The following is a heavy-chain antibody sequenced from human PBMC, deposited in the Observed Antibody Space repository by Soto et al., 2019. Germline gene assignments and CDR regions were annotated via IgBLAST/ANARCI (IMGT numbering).Heavy chain of an antibody. Sequence: ASVKVSCKASGYTFTSYGISWVRQAPGQGLEWMGWISAYNGNTNYARKLQGRVTMTTDTSTSTAYMELRSLRSDDTAVYYCARRSTPYYYDSSGYYYVAFDIWGQGTMVTVSS. D-gene: IGHD3-22*01. J-gene: IGHJ3*02. CDR3: ARRSTPYYYDSSGYYYVAFDI. V-gene: IGHV1-18*01. CDR2: ISAYNGNT. CDR1: GYTFTSYG.